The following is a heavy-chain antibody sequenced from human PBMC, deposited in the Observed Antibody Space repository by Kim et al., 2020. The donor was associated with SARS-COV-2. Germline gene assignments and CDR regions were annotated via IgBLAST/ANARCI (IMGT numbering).Heavy chain of an antibody. D-gene: IGHD6-19*01. Sequence: GGSLRLSCATSGLTFSSYAMSWVRQAPGKGLECVSVISGSGGSTYYADSVKGRFTISRDNSKNTLYVQMNSLRAEDTAVYYCAKGKQWLPIFDYWGQGTLVTVSS. CDR2: ISGSGGST. V-gene: IGHV3-23*01. J-gene: IGHJ4*02. CDR1: GLTFSSYA. CDR3: AKGKQWLPIFDY.